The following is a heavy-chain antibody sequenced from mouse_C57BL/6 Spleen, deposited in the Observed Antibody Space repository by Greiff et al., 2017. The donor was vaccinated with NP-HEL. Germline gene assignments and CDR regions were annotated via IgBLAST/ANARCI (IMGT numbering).Heavy chain of an antibody. CDR3: TTYGSRLWFAY. V-gene: IGHV14-4*01. CDR2: IDPENGDT. D-gene: IGHD1-1*01. Sequence: EVKLQESGAELVRPGASVKLSCTASGFNIKDDYMHWVKQRPEQGLEWIGWIDPENGDTEYASKFQGKATITADTSSNTAYLQLSSLTSEDTAVYYCTTYGSRLWFAYWGQGTLVTVSA. J-gene: IGHJ3*01. CDR1: GFNIKDDY.